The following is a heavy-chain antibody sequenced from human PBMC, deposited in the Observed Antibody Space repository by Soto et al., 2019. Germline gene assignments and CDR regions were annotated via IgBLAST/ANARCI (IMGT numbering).Heavy chain of an antibody. CDR2: IKQDGSEK. J-gene: IGHJ6*02. D-gene: IGHD4-17*01. CDR1: GFTFSSYW. Sequence: EVQLVESGGGLVQPGGSLRLSCAASGFTFSSYWMSWVRQAPGKGLEWVANIKQDGSEKYYVDSVKGRFTISRDNAKNSLYLQMNSLRAEDTAVYYCARDGMTTASAYNYSYGMDVWGQGTTVTVSS. CDR3: ARDGMTTASAYNYSYGMDV. V-gene: IGHV3-7*01.